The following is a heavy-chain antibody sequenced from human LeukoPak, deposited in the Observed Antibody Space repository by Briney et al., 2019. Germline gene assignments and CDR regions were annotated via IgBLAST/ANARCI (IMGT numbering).Heavy chain of an antibody. CDR3: AGGAGYSYYFDY. CDR1: GGSFSGYY. Sequence: PSETLSLTCAVYGGSFSGYYWSWIRQPPGKGLEWTGEINHSGSTSYNPSLKSRVTISVDTSKNQFSLKLSSVTAADTAVYYCAGGAGYSYYFDYWGQGTLVTVSS. V-gene: IGHV4-34*01. D-gene: IGHD5-18*01. J-gene: IGHJ4*02. CDR2: INHSGST.